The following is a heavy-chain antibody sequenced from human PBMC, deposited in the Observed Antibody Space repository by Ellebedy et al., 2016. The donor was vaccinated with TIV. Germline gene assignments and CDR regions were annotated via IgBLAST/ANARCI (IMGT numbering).Heavy chain of an antibody. CDR2: INHSRST. V-gene: IGHV4-34*01. CDR1: GESFSGFF. J-gene: IGHJ4*02. Sequence: MPSETLSLTCAVYGESFSGFFWSWIRQPPGKGLEWIGEINHSRSTNYNPSLKSRVTISVDTSSNQFSLNLSSVTAADTAVYYCAREDCSGGSCYSFDYWGQGTLVTVSS. D-gene: IGHD2-15*01. CDR3: AREDCSGGSCYSFDY.